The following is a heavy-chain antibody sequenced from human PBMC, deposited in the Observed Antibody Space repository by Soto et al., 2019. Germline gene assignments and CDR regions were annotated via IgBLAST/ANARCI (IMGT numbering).Heavy chain of an antibody. V-gene: IGHV4-39*01. CDR2: IYDSGST. Sequence: QLQLQESGPGLVKPSETLSLTCTISGGSISTTNYYWGWIRQPPGKGLEWIGTIYDSGSTYYNPSLKSRGTISVDTSKNLCSLKLSSVTASVTAVYYCARRGDYDWYFDLWGRGTLVTVSS. J-gene: IGHJ2*01. CDR1: GGSISTTNYY. D-gene: IGHD4-17*01. CDR3: ARRGDYDWYFDL.